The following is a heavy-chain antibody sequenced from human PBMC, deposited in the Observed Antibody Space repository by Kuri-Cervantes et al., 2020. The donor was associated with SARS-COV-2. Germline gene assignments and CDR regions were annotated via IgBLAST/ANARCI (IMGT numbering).Heavy chain of an antibody. D-gene: IGHD6-13*01. Sequence: GSLRLSCEVYGGSLSYYYWSWVRQPPGKGLEWIGEINHSGSTNYNPSLKSRATISGDTSKNQFSLKLSSVTAADTAVYYCARAELGLGWFFDLWGRGTLVTVSS. CDR1: GGSLSYYY. J-gene: IGHJ2*01. CDR3: ARAELGLGWFFDL. CDR2: INHSGST. V-gene: IGHV4-34*01.